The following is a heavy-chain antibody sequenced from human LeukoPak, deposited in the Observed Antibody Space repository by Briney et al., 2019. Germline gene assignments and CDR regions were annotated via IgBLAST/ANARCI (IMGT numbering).Heavy chain of an antibody. CDR2: ISGSGGST. Sequence: GGSLRLSCAASGFIFSSYWMYCVRQAPGKGLEGVAAISGSGGSTYYPDSVKGRFTISKDNSKQKLYLQMNSLRDEDTAVYYCANKKGRIAVAGFPFDYWGQGTLVTVSS. CDR3: ANKKGRIAVAGFPFDY. D-gene: IGHD6-19*01. CDR1: GFIFSSYW. J-gene: IGHJ4*02. V-gene: IGHV3-23*01.